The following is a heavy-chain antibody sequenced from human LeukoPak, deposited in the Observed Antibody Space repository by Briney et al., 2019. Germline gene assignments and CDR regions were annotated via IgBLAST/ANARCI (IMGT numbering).Heavy chain of an antibody. J-gene: IGHJ5*02. V-gene: IGHV3-23*01. CDR2: ITAGGGGT. CDR1: EFTFPRYA. Sequence: GGSLRLSCAAPEFTFPRYAMSWVRQAPGKGLEWVSSITAGGGGTYFADSVKGRFTISRDNSKSTLFLQMSSLRVEDTAVYYCAKGVEARYCSGTSCSTWFDPWGQGTLVTVSS. CDR3: AKGVEARYCSGTSCSTWFDP. D-gene: IGHD2-2*02.